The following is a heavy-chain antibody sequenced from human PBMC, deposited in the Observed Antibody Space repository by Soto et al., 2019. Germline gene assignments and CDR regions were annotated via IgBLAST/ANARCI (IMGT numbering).Heavy chain of an antibody. CDR3: ASGLQANYYYYGMDV. J-gene: IGHJ6*02. CDR2: MNPNSGNT. Sequence: ASVKVSCKASGYTFTSYDINWVRQATGQGLEWMGWMNPNSGNTGYAQKFQGRVTMTRNTSTSTAYMELRSLRSDDTAVYYCASGLQANYYYYGMDVWGQGTTVTVSS. D-gene: IGHD4-4*01. V-gene: IGHV1-8*01. CDR1: GYTFTSYD.